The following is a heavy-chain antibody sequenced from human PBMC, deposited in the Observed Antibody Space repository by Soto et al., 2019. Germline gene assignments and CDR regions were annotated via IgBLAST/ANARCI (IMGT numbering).Heavy chain of an antibody. Sequence: SETLSLTCAVYGGSFSGYYWSWIRQPPGKGLEWIGEINHSGSTNYNPSLKSRVTISVDTSKNQFSLKLSSVTAADTAVYYCARYSSSSFLIDYWGQGTLVTVSS. D-gene: IGHD6-6*01. J-gene: IGHJ4*02. CDR2: INHSGST. CDR3: ARYSSSSFLIDY. CDR1: GGSFSGYY. V-gene: IGHV4-34*09.